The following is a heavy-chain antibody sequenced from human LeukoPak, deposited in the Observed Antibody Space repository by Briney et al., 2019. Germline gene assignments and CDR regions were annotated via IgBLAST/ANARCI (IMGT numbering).Heavy chain of an antibody. CDR2: IKSKTDGGTS. V-gene: IGHV3-15*01. CDR1: GFTFSDAW. CDR3: TTLIPISDSWPNY. D-gene: IGHD6-13*01. Sequence: GGSLRLSCAASGFTFSDAWMSWVRQAPGKGLEWVGRIKSKTDGGTSDYAAPLKGRFTISRDDSKSTLYLQMNSLQAEDTAVCYCTTLIPISDSWPNYWGQGTLVTVSS. J-gene: IGHJ4*02.